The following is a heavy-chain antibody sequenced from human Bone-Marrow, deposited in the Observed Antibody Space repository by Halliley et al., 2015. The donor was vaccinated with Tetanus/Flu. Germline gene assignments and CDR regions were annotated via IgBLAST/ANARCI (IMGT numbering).Heavy chain of an antibody. CDR1: GGTFSTSA. D-gene: IGHD3-10*01. V-gene: IGHV1-69*01. J-gene: IGHJ4*02. Sequence: QLVQSGAEVKKPGSSVKVSCKTSGGTFSTSAINWVRQAPGQGLEWMGGIIPMYATADYAQKFQGRVTITADESTRTAYMELSSLRSGDTAVYYCAKDNPPILPGVWGQGTLVTVSS. CDR2: IIPMYATA. CDR3: AKDNPPILPGV.